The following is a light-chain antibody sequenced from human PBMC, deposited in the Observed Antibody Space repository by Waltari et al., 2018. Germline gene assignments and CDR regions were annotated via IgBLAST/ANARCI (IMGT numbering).Light chain of an antibody. CDR2: GAF. V-gene: IGKV3-20*01. J-gene: IGKJ1*01. CDR3: QQYYSFPRT. Sequence: EIVLTQSPGTLSLSPGERVTLSCRASQSVSSNSLAWYQQKPGQAPRRLIYGAFSRATGVPDRFSGSGSGTDFTLTISCLQSEDFATYYCQQYYSFPRTFGQGTKVEIK. CDR1: QSVSSNS.